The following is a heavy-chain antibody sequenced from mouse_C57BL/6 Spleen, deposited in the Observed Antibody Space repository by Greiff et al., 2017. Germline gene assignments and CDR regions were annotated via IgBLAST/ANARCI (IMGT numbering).Heavy chain of an antibody. Sequence: EVQVVESGGGLVKPGGSLKLSCAASGFTFSDYGMHWVRQAPEKGLEWVAYISSGSSTIYYADTVKGRFTISRDNAKNTLFLQMTSLRSEDTAMYYCARSTMAKGFDYWGQGTTLTVSS. CDR1: GFTFSDYG. J-gene: IGHJ2*01. CDR2: ISSGSSTI. D-gene: IGHD1-1*02. V-gene: IGHV5-17*01. CDR3: ARSTMAKGFDY.